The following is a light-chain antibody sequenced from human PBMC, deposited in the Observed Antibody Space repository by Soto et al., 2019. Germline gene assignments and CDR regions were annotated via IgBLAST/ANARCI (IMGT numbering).Light chain of an antibody. CDR2: DDS. Sequence: SYELAQPPSVSVAPGQTARITCGGDNIGRKSVHWYQQKPGQAPILVVYDDSDRPSGIPERFSGSNSGNTATLTVSRVDAGDEAEYYCQVWDKSANSHRVFGTGTKVTVL. V-gene: IGLV3-21*02. CDR3: QVWDKSANSHRV. CDR1: NIGRKS. J-gene: IGLJ1*01.